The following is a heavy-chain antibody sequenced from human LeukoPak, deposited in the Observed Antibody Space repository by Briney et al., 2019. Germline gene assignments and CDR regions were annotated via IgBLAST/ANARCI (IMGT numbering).Heavy chain of an antibody. J-gene: IGHJ6*03. CDR2: IGSTNNCI. CDR3: ATHEYIGLHYYMDD. Sequence: GGSLRLSCAASGFSFSSYEMNWVRQAPGKGLEWVSDIGSTNNCIYYADSVKGRFTISRDNDKKSLHLQMNSLRAEDTAVYYCATHEYIGLHYYMDDWGKGTTVTVSS. CDR1: GFSFSSYE. D-gene: IGHD5-12*01. V-gene: IGHV3-48*03.